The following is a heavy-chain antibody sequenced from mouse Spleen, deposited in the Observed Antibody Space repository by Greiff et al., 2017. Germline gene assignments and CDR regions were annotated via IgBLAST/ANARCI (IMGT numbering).Heavy chain of an antibody. D-gene: IGHD1-2*01. J-gene: IGHJ2*01. CDR1: GFNIKDYY. CDR3: TNLHYYDGSRYYFDY. Sequence: EVKLMESGAELVRPGASVKLSCTASGFNIKDYYMHWVKQRPEQGLEWIGRIDPEDGDTEYAPKFQGKATMTADTSSNTAYLQLSSLTSEDTAVYYCTNLHYYDGSRYYFDYWGQGTTLTVSS. V-gene: IGHV14-1*01. CDR2: IDPEDGDT.